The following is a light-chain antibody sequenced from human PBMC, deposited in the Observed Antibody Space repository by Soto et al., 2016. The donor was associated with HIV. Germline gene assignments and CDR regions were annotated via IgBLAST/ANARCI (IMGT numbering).Light chain of an antibody. CDR2: QDA. Sequence: SYELTQPPSVSVSPGQTARITCSGDKLWEKYVSWYQQKPGQSPVLVIHQDAVRPSGIPERFSGSNSGNTATLTISGTQTMDEADYYCQAWDSSTGVFGGGTELTVL. V-gene: IGLV3-1*01. CDR3: QAWDSSTGV. J-gene: IGLJ2*01. CDR1: KLWEKY.